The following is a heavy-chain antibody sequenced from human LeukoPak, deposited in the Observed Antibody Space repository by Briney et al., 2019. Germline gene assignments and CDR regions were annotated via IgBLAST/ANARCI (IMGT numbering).Heavy chain of an antibody. CDR2: IYYSGST. Sequence: PSETLSLTCTVSGGSISSYYWSWIRQPPGKGLEWIGYIYYSGSTNYNPSLKSRVTISVDTSKNQFSLKLSSVTAADTAVYYCARDSKTSIDYWGQGTLVTVSS. CDR1: GGSISSYY. V-gene: IGHV4-59*01. CDR3: ARDSKTSIDY. J-gene: IGHJ4*02.